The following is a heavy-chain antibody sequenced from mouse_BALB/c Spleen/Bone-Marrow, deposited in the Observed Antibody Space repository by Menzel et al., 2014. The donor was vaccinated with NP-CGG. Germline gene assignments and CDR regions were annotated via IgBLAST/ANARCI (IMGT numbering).Heavy chain of an antibody. V-gene: IGHV1-61*01. CDR3: TRKYGRGGDF. CDR1: GYTFTGYW. D-gene: IGHD2-10*02. Sequence: VQLQQSGAELVRPGASVKLSCKASGYTFTGYWMNWVKQRPGQGLEWIGMIDPSDSEAHYNQMFRDKATLTVDKSSSTAYMQLSSLTCEDSAVYYCTRKYGRGGDFWGQGTTLTVSS. CDR2: IDPSDSEA. J-gene: IGHJ2*01.